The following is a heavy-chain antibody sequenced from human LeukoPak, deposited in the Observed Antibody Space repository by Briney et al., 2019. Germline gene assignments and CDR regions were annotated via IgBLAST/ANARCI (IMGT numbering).Heavy chain of an antibody. Sequence: PGGSLRLSCAASGFTFSSYGMHWVRQAPGKGLEWVSVIYSGGSTYYADSVKGRFTISRDNSKNTLYLQMNNLRVEDTAMYYCASHDWFDPWGQGTLVTVSS. J-gene: IGHJ5*02. V-gene: IGHV3-66*04. CDR1: GFTFSSYG. CDR3: ASHDWFDP. CDR2: IYSGGST.